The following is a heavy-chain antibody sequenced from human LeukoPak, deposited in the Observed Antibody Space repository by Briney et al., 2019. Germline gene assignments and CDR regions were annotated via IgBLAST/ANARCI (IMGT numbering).Heavy chain of an antibody. Sequence: GSLRLSCAASGFTFSSYAMHWVRQAPGKGLEWVAVISYDGSNKYYADSVKGRFTISRDNSKNTLYLQMNSLRAEDTAVYYCAREDIVVVVAATPIFGGMDVWGQGTTVTVSS. CDR2: ISYDGSNK. D-gene: IGHD2-15*01. CDR1: GFTFSSYA. V-gene: IGHV3-30-3*01. CDR3: AREDIVVVVAATPIFGGMDV. J-gene: IGHJ6*02.